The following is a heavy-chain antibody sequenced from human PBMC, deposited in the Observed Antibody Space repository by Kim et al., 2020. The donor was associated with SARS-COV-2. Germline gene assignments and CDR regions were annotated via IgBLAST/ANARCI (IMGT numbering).Heavy chain of an antibody. Sequence: SETLSLTCTVSGGSISSGGYYWSWIRQHPGKGLEWIGYIYYSGSTYYNPSLKSRVTISVDTSKNQFSLKLSSVTAADTAVYYCARKSAPKYYYDSSGYLDYWGQGTLVTVSS. CDR1: GGSISSGGYY. D-gene: IGHD3-22*01. J-gene: IGHJ4*02. V-gene: IGHV4-31*03. CDR3: ARKSAPKYYYDSSGYLDY. CDR2: IYYSGST.